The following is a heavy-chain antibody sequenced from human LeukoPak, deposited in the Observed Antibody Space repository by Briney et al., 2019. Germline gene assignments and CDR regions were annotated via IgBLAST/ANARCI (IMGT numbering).Heavy chain of an antibody. CDR2: ISGSSSYI. D-gene: IGHD2-15*01. CDR1: GFTFSSYS. J-gene: IGHJ6*02. V-gene: IGHV3-21*01. Sequence: PGGSLRLSCAASGFTFSSYSMNWVRQAPGKGLEWVSSISGSSSYIYYADSVKGRFTISRDNAKNSLYLQMNSLRAEDTAVYYCARDPVVVAATGVYYYGMDVWGQGTTVTVSS. CDR3: ARDPVVVAATGVYYYGMDV.